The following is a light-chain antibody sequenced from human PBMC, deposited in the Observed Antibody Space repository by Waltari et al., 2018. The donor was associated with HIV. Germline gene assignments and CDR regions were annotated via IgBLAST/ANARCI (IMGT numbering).Light chain of an antibody. CDR1: SNNVGYQG. CDR3: SAWDSSLSAWV. Sequence: STLTCTGNSNNVGYQGAAWLQQHQGHPPKLLSYRNNNRPSGISERLSASRSGNTASLTITGLQPEDEADYYCSAWDSSLSAWVFGGGTKLTVL. J-gene: IGLJ3*02. V-gene: IGLV10-54*01. CDR2: RNN.